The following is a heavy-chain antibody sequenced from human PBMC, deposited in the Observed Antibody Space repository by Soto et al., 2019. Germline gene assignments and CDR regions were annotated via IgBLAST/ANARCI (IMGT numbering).Heavy chain of an antibody. D-gene: IGHD3-3*01. CDR2: IWYDGSNK. V-gene: IGHV3-33*01. CDR1: GFTFSSYG. CDR3: ARDADPYDFWSGYYECYMDV. Sequence: QVQLVESGGGVVQPGRSLRLSCAASGFTFSSYGMHWVRQAPGKGLEWVAVIWYDGSNKYYADSVKGRFTISRDNSKNALYLQMNSLRAEDTAVYYCARDADPYDFWSGYYECYMDVGGKGTTVTVSS. J-gene: IGHJ6*03.